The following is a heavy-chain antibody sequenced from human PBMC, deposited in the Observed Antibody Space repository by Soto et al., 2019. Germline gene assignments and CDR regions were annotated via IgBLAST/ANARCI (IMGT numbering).Heavy chain of an antibody. Sequence: QVQLVESGGGVVQPGRSLRLSCAASGFTFSSYGMHWVRQAPGKGLEWEAVISYDGSNKYYADAVKGRFTISRDNSKNTLYPQMNSLRAEDTAVYYCAKEGTAMVTFSYCMDVWGQGTTVTVSS. J-gene: IGHJ6*02. CDR3: AKEGTAMVTFSYCMDV. D-gene: IGHD5-18*01. V-gene: IGHV3-30*18. CDR1: GFTFSSYG. CDR2: ISYDGSNK.